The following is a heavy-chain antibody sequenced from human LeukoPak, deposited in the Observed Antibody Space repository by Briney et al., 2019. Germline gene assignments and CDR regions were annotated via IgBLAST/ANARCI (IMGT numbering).Heavy chain of an antibody. V-gene: IGHV4-59*08. CDR1: GGSISSYY. D-gene: IGHD2-15*01. CDR3: ARRLRWSYYFDY. Sequence: SETLSLTCTVSGGSISSYYWSWIRQPPGKGLEWIGYIYYSGSTNYNPSLKSRVTISVDTSKNQFSLKLSSVTAADTAVYYCARRLRWSYYFDYWGQGTLVTVSS. CDR2: IYYSGST. J-gene: IGHJ4*02.